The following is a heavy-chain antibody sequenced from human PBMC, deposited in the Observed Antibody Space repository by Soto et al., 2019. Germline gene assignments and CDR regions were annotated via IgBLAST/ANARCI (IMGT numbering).Heavy chain of an antibody. CDR3: ATHNDRGDPGPLGY. CDR1: GVSISSYY. D-gene: IGHD1-1*01. Sequence: ETLSLTCTVSGVSISSYYWSWIRQPPGKGLEWIGYIYDSGSTNYNPSLKSRVTISVDTSENQFSLKLSSVTAADTAVYYCATHNDRGDPGPLGYWGQGTLVTVSS. J-gene: IGHJ4*02. V-gene: IGHV4-4*09. CDR2: IYDSGST.